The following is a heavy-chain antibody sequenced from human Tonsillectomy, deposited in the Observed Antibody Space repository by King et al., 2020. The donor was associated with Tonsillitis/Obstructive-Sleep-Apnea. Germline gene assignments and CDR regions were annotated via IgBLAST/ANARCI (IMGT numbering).Heavy chain of an antibody. CDR2: IIHFGST. V-gene: IGHV4-34*12. CDR1: GGSFSGYF. Sequence: VQLQQWGAGLLKPSETLSLTCAVYGGSFSGYFWSWIRQPPGKGLEWIVEIIHFGSTNYNPSLKSQVTISVDTSKNQFSLTLSSVTAADTAVYYWACLVLVTMVQGDAFDIWGRGTMVTVSS. J-gene: IGHJ3*02. CDR3: ACLVLVTMVQGDAFDI. D-gene: IGHD3-10*01.